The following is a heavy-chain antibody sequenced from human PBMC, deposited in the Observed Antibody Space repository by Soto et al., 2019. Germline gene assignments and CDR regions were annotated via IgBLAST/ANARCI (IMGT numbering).Heavy chain of an antibody. CDR1: GFTLSDHY. D-gene: IGHD2-15*01. Sequence: GSLRLSCAGSGFTLSDHYIDWVRQAPGKGLEWLSYISPGSRYPAYADSVKGRFTISRDNAKRSLYLQMMSLTAEDTAIYYCVRGGGGGLFDPWGQGTMVTVSS. CDR3: VRGGGGGLFDP. V-gene: IGHV3-11*06. CDR2: ISPGSRYP. J-gene: IGHJ5*02.